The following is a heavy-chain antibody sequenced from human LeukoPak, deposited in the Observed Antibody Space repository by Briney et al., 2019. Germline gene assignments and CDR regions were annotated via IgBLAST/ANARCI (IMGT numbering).Heavy chain of an antibody. CDR2: IYPDGGST. V-gene: IGHV3-74*01. CDR1: GFTLSSYW. CDR3: ARTPQGFSYSHFDY. J-gene: IGHJ4*02. D-gene: IGHD5-18*01. Sequence: PGGSLRLSCAASGFTLSSYWMHWVRQAPGRGLLWVSRIYPDGGSTSYADSVKGRFTISRDNAKNTLYLQMNSLRAEDTAVYYCARTPQGFSYSHFDYWGQGSLVTVSS.